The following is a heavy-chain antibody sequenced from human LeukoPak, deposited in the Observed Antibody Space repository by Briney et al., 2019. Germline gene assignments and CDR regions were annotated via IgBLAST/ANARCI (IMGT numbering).Heavy chain of an antibody. Sequence: KPSQTLSLTCTASGGSISSGGYYWSWIRQHPGKGLEWIGYIYYSGSTYYNPSLKSRVTISVDMSKNQFSLKLSSVTAADTAVYYCARVVSSRGYYFDYWGQGTLVTVSS. D-gene: IGHD3-10*01. CDR1: GGSISSGGYY. CDR3: ARVVSSRGYYFDY. V-gene: IGHV4-31*03. J-gene: IGHJ4*02. CDR2: IYYSGST.